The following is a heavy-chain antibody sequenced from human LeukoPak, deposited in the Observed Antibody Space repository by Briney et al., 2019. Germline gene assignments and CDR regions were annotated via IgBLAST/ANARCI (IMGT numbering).Heavy chain of an antibody. CDR2: LSPEGSGQ. V-gene: IGHV3-74*01. CDR3: ASHTSGWTPTYYYGRCV. CDR1: GFTFSSYW. J-gene: IGHJ6*02. Sequence: GGFLRLSCAASGFTFSSYWMHWVRQAPGKGLVWVARLSPEGSGQSYADSVKGRFTISRDKAKNTRYLQMNSLRAEDTAAYYCASHTSGWTPTYYYGRCVCGPRTTVT. D-gene: IGHD6-19*01.